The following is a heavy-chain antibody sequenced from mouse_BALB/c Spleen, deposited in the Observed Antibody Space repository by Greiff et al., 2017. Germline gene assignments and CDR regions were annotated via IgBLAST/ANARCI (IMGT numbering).Heavy chain of an antibody. Sequence: DVKLVESGGGLVKPGGSLKLSCAASGFTFSSYAMSWVRQTPEKRLEWVASISSGGSTYYPDSVKGRFTISRDNARNILYLQMSSLRSEDTAMYYCARAYYGNFYFDYWGQGTTLTVSS. CDR3: ARAYYGNFYFDY. D-gene: IGHD2-10*01. CDR2: ISSGGST. V-gene: IGHV5-6-5*01. J-gene: IGHJ2*01. CDR1: GFTFSSYA.